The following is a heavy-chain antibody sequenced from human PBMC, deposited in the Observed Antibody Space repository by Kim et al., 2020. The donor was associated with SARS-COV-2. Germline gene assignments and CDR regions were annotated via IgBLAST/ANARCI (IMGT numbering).Heavy chain of an antibody. CDR1: GFTFSSYW. CDR3: ARDGKGTKMFWSGYYRGDAFDI. V-gene: IGHV3-7*03. Sequence: GGSLRLSCAASGFTFSSYWMSWVRQAPGKGLEWVANIKQDGSEKYYVDSVKGRFTISRDNAKNSLYLQMNSLRAEDTAVYYCARDGKGTKMFWSGYYRGDAFDIWGQGTMVTVSS. D-gene: IGHD3-3*01. CDR2: IKQDGSEK. J-gene: IGHJ3*02.